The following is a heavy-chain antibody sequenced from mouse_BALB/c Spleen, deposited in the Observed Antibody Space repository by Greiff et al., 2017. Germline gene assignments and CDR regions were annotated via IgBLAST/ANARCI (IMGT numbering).Heavy chain of an antibody. V-gene: IGHV5-12-1*01. CDR3: ARHDDDDVYFDY. J-gene: IGHJ2*01. CDR2: ISSGGGST. CDR1: GFAFSSYD. D-gene: IGHD2-4*01. Sequence: EVKLVESGGGLVKPGGSLKLSCAASGFAFSSYDMSWVRQTPEKRLEWVAYISSGGGSTYYPDTVKGRFTISRDNAKNTLYLQMSSLKSEDTAMYYCARHDDDDVYFDYWGQGTTLTVSS.